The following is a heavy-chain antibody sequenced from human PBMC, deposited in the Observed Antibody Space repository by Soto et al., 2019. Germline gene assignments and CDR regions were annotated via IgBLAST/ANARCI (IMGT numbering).Heavy chain of an antibody. CDR2: IYYSGST. CDR1: GGSISSGDYY. J-gene: IGHJ5*02. Sequence: PSETLSLTCTVSGGSISSGDYYWSWIRQPPGKGLEWIGYIYYSGSTYYNPSLKSRVTISVDTSKNQFSLKLSSVTAADTAVYYCARGFLESSSSWPDSVISWFDPWGQGTLVTVSS. CDR3: ARGFLESSSSWPDSVISWFDP. D-gene: IGHD6-13*01. V-gene: IGHV4-30-4*01.